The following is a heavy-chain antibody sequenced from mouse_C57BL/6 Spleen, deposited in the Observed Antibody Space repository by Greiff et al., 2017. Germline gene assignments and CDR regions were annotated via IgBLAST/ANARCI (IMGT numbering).Heavy chain of an antibody. CDR1: GFTFSSYA. CDR2: LSSGGDYL. D-gene: IGHD2-5*01. J-gene: IGHJ1*03. CDR3: TRDRGFYSNYRYFDV. V-gene: IGHV5-9-1*02. Sequence: EVQVVESGEGLVKPGGSLKLSCAASGFTFSSYAMSWVRQTPEKRLEWVAYLSSGGDYLYYADTVKGRFTISRDNARNTLYLQMSSRKSEDPAMYYCTRDRGFYSNYRYFDVWGTGTTVTVSS.